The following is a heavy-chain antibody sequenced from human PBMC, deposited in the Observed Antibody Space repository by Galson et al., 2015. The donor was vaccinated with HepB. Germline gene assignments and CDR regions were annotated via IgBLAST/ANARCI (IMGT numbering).Heavy chain of an antibody. V-gene: IGHV1-46*01. CDR3: AREALYDILTGNGMDV. D-gene: IGHD3-9*01. CDR2: INPSGGST. CDR1: GYTFTSYY. J-gene: IGHJ6*02. Sequence: SVKVSCKASGYTFTSYYMHWVRQAPGQGLEWMGIINPSGGSTSYAQKFQGRVTMTSDTSTSTVYMELSSLRSEDTAVDYCAREALYDILTGNGMDVWGQGTTVTVSS.